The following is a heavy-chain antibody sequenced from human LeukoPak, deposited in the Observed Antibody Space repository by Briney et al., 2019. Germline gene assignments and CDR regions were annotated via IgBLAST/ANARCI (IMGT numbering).Heavy chain of an antibody. Sequence: PSETLSLTCTVSGGSISSGGYYWSWIRQHPGKGLEWIVYIYYSGSTYYNPSLKSRVTISVDTSKNQFSLKLSSVTAADTAVYYCARNQGYSSSWDDAFDIWGQGTMVTVSS. J-gene: IGHJ3*02. V-gene: IGHV4-31*03. CDR1: GGSISSGGYY. D-gene: IGHD6-13*01. CDR3: ARNQGYSSSWDDAFDI. CDR2: IYYSGST.